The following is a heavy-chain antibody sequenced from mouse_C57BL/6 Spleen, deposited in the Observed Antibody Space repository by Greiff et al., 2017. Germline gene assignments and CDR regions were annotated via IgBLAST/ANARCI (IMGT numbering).Heavy chain of an antibody. CDR1: GYTFTSYW. Sequence: QVQLQQSGAELVKPGASVKLSCKASGYTFTSYWMHWVKQRPGQGLEWIGMIHPNSGSTNYNEKFKSKATLTVDKSSSTAYMQLSSLTSEDSAVYYCARDYDYDDGAWFAYWGQGTLVTVSA. CDR2: IHPNSGST. V-gene: IGHV1-64*01. D-gene: IGHD2-4*01. J-gene: IGHJ3*01. CDR3: ARDYDYDDGAWFAY.